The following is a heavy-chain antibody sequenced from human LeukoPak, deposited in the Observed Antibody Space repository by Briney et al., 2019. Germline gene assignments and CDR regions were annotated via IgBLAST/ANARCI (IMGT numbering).Heavy chain of an antibody. J-gene: IGHJ5*02. D-gene: IGHD3-3*01. Sequence: PSETLSLTCTVSNGSISNYYWSWIRQSPEKGLEWNGHIYYSGSTKYTPSLKSRVTMSVDTSKNQFSLKLSSVTAADTAVYYCARGTGDFGEVTRFDPWGQGTLVTVSS. CDR3: ARGTGDFGEVTRFDP. CDR2: IYYSGST. CDR1: NGSISNYY. V-gene: IGHV4-59*08.